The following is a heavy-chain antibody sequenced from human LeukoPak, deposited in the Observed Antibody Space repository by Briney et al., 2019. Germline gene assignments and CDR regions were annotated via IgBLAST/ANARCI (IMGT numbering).Heavy chain of an antibody. CDR1: GFTFEDYA. CDR2: INWNSDII. Sequence: GRSLRLSCAASGFTFEDYAMHWVRQAPGKGLEWVSGINWNSDIIDYADSVKGRFTISRDNAKNSLYLQMNSLRAEDTALYYCAKDKAPLYSGYDWDLDFWGQGTMVTVSS. CDR3: AKDKAPLYSGYDWDLDF. D-gene: IGHD5-12*01. V-gene: IGHV3-9*01. J-gene: IGHJ4*02.